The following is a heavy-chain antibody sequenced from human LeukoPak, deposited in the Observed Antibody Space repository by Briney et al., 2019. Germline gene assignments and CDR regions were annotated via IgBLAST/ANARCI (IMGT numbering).Heavy chain of an antibody. CDR1: GYSVSSGYY. J-gene: IGHJ4*02. CDR2: VYHTGTT. D-gene: IGHD4-17*01. CDR3: TRDEYGAAD. Sequence: SETLSLTCVVSGYSVSSGYYWGWIREPPGRGEEWAASVYHTGTTYYNQSLKSRASITVNMSKYHVSLRLTTVTAADAAMYYCTRDEYGAADWGQGILATVSS. V-gene: IGHV4-38-2*01.